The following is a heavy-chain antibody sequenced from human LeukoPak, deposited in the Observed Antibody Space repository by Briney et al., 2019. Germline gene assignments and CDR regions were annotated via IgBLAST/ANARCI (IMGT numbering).Heavy chain of an antibody. Sequence: SETLSLTCDVYGGSFSGYYWSWIRQPPEKGLEWIGEINHSGSTNYNPSLKSRVTISVDTSKNQFSLKLSSVTAADTAVYYCARGGYKMFDYWGQGTLVTVSS. CDR1: GGSFSGYY. J-gene: IGHJ4*02. D-gene: IGHD5-18*01. V-gene: IGHV4-34*01. CDR3: ARGGYKMFDY. CDR2: INHSGST.